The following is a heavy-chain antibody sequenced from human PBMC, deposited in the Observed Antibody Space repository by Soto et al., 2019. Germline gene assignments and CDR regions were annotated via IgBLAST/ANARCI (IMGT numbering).Heavy chain of an antibody. CDR3: ARDGSRWFYGMDV. CDR2: IWYDGSNK. D-gene: IGHD6-13*01. CDR1: GFSFSDYG. V-gene: IGHV3-33*01. Sequence: QVQLVESGGGVVQPGRSLRLSCAASGFSFSDYGMYWVRQAPGKGLEWVAIIWYDGSNKNYGDSVKGRFTVSRDNSKNTLYLQMNSLRAEDTAVYHRARDGSRWFYGMDVWGQGTTVTVSS. J-gene: IGHJ6*02.